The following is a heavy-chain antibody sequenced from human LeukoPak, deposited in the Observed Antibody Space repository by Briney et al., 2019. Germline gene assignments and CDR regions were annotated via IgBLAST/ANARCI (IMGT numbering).Heavy chain of an antibody. D-gene: IGHD1-26*01. Sequence: GGSLRLSCAASGFRFGSHAVHWVRQAPGKGLEWVAVISYDGSHQYSADSVKGRLTISRDNSRHTLFLQMNSLRPEDTAVYYCARARNGTLKYWGQGTLVTVSS. CDR3: ARARNGTLKY. CDR1: GFRFGSHA. CDR2: ISYDGSHQ. V-gene: IGHV3-30*06. J-gene: IGHJ4*02.